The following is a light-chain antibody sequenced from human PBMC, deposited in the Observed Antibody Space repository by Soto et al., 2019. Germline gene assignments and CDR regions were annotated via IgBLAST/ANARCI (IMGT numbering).Light chain of an antibody. V-gene: IGLV2-8*01. CDR1: SSDVGGYNY. CDR3: SSYAGSNIGV. CDR2: EVS. J-gene: IGLJ1*01. Sequence: ALTQPPSASGSPGQSVTISCTGTSSDVGGYNYVSWYQQHPGKAPKLMIYEVSKRPSGVPDRFSGSKSGNTASLTVSGLQAEDEADYYCSSYAGSNIGVFGTGTKLTVL.